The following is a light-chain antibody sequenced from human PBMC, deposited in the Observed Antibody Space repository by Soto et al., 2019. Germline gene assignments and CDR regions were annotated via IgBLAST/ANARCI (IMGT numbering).Light chain of an antibody. V-gene: IGKV3-15*01. Sequence: EIVMTQSPATLSVSPGERATLSCRASQSVSNNLAWYQQEPGQAPRLLIYGASTRATGIPARFSGSGSGTEFTLTISSLHSEDFAVYYCQHYNNWPPWTFGQGTKVEIK. CDR3: QHYNNWPPWT. J-gene: IGKJ1*01. CDR2: GAS. CDR1: QSVSNN.